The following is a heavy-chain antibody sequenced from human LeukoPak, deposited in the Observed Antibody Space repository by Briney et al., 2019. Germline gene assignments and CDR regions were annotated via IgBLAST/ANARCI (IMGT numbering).Heavy chain of an antibody. V-gene: IGHV3-23*01. Sequence: GGSLRLSCAAPGFTFSSYAMSWVRQAPGKGLEWVSAISGSGGSTYYADSVKGRFTISRDNSKNTLYLRMNSLRAEDTAVYYCAKIGYSYGPYYIDYWGQGTLVTVSS. D-gene: IGHD5-18*01. CDR3: AKIGYSYGPYYIDY. CDR2: ISGSGGST. CDR1: GFTFSSYA. J-gene: IGHJ4*02.